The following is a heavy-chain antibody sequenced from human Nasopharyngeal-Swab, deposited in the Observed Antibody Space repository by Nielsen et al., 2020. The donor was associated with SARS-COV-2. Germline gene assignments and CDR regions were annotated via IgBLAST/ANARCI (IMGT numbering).Heavy chain of an antibody. CDR2: ISGSGGST. Sequence: GESLKISCAASGFTFSSYGMSWVRQAPGKGLEWVSAISGSGGSTYYADSVKGRFTISRDNSKNTLYLQMNSLRAEDTAVYYCAKGLWFGELLSGLNYWGQGTLVTVSS. V-gene: IGHV3-23*01. CDR3: AKGLWFGELLSGLNY. J-gene: IGHJ4*02. D-gene: IGHD3-10*01. CDR1: GFTFSSYG.